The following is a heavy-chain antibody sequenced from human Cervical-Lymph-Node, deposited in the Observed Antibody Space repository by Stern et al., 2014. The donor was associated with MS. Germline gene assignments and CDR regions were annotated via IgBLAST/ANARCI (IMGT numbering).Heavy chain of an antibody. CDR2: VWSDGSNQ. Sequence: VQLVESGGGVVQPGRSLRLSCAASGFTFSTYGMHWVRQAPDKGLEWVAFVWSDGSNQYYRDSVTRRLPISRDNSKNTVSLQMNSLRVEDTAVYYCARDGAHYDIDYWGQGTLVTVSS. CDR3: ARDGAHYDIDY. V-gene: IGHV3-33*01. J-gene: IGHJ4*02. D-gene: IGHD3-3*01. CDR1: GFTFSTYG.